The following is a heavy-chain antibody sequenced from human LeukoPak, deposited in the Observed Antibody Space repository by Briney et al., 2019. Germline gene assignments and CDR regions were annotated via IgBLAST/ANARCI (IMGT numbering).Heavy chain of an antibody. CDR3: ARGYCSGGSCYSGWYYYYYMDV. CDR1: GGSFSGYY. Sequence: SETLSLTCAVYGGSFSGYYWSWIRQPPGKGLQWIGEINHSGSTNYNPSLKRRVTISVDTSNNQFSLQLSSVNAADTAVYYCARGYCSGGSCYSGWYYYYYMDVWGKGTTVTVSS. CDR2: INHSGST. J-gene: IGHJ6*03. V-gene: IGHV4-34*01. D-gene: IGHD2-15*01.